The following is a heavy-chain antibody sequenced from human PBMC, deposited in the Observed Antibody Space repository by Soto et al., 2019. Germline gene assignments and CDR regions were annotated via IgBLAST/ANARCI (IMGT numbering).Heavy chain of an antibody. J-gene: IGHJ4*02. D-gene: IGHD3-22*01. CDR3: ARGRAAGQLNSRAYYSYYFDN. CDR1: GFTFSSYS. CDR2: ISSSSSTI. V-gene: IGHV3-48*01. Sequence: GGSLRLSCAASGFTFSSYSMNWVRQAPGKGLEWASYISSSSSTIYYADSVKGRFAISRDNAKNSLYLQMNSLRAEDTAVYYCARGRAAGQLNSRAYYSYYFDNWGQGALVTVS.